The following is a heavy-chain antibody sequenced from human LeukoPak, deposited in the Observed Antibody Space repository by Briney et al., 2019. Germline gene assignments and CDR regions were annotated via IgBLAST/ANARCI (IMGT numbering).Heavy chain of an antibody. V-gene: IGHV4-31*03. D-gene: IGHD3-22*01. Sequence: SETLSLTCTVSGGSISSGGYYWSWIRQHPGKGLEWIGYIYYSGSTYYNPSLKSRVTISVDTSKNQFSLKLSSVTAADTAAYYCARLRNYDSSGYYSIHFDYWGQGTLVTVSS. CDR2: IYYSGST. CDR3: ARLRNYDSSGYYSIHFDY. J-gene: IGHJ4*02. CDR1: GGSISSGGYY.